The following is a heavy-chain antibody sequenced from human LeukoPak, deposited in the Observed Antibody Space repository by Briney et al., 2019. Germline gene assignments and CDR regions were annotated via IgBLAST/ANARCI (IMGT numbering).Heavy chain of an antibody. CDR3: ARAGTNWYPPANYGMDV. D-gene: IGHD6-13*01. J-gene: IGHJ6*02. CDR2: IWYDGSNK. V-gene: IGHV3-33*01. CDR1: GFAVSNYA. Sequence: PGRSLRVSCAAPGFAVSNYAMHSVRQAPGKGLEWVALIWYDGSNKYYADSVKGRFTISRDNSKNTLYLQMNSLRVEDTAVYYCARAGTNWYPPANYGMDVWGRGTTVTVSS.